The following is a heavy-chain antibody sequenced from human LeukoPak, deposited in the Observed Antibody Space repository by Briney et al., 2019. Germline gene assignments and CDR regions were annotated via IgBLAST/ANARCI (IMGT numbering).Heavy chain of an antibody. CDR2: IKQDGSEK. CDR1: GFTFSSYW. D-gene: IGHD6-6*01. Sequence: GGSLRLSCAASGFTFSSYWMSWGRQAPGKGLEWVANIKQDGSEKYYVDSVKGRFTISRDNAKNSLYLQMNSLRAEDTAVYYCARIYSSSSGYFDYWGQGTLVTVSS. CDR3: ARIYSSSSGYFDY. J-gene: IGHJ4*02. V-gene: IGHV3-7*01.